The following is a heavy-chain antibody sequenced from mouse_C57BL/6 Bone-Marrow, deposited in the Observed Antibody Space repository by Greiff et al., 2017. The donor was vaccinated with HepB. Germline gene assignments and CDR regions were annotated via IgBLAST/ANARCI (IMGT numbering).Heavy chain of an antibody. Sequence: EVKLEESGGGLVQPGGSMKLSCVASGFTFSNYWMNWVRQSPEKGLEWVAQIRLKSDNYATHYAESVKGRFTISRDDSKSSVYLQMNNLRAEDTGIYYCTAPIYYDYDEGFAYWGQGTLVTVSA. J-gene: IGHJ3*01. CDR3: TAPIYYDYDEGFAY. V-gene: IGHV6-3*01. CDR2: IRLKSDNYAT. D-gene: IGHD2-4*01. CDR1: GFTFSNYW.